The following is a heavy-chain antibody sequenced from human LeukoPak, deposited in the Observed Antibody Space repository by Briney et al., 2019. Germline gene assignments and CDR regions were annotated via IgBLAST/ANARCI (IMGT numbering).Heavy chain of an antibody. CDR1: GGSIIDYY. D-gene: IGHD3-9*01. CDR2: IYTSGST. J-gene: IGHJ4*02. V-gene: IGHV4-4*07. Sequence: SETLSLTCSVSGGSIIDYYWTWIRQPAGKGLEWIGRIYTSGSTNYNPSLKSRVTMSVDTSKNQFSLKLSSVTAADTAVYYCARRRYFDWFDYWGQGTLVTVSS. CDR3: ARRRYFDWFDY.